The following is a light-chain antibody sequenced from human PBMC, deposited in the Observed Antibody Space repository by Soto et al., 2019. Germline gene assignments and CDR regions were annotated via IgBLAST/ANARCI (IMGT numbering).Light chain of an antibody. Sequence: QSVLTQPPSASGAPGQRDTISCSGSSSNIGSNYVYWYQQPPGTAPKLIIYEASNRPSGVPDRFSGSKSGNTASLTISGLQAADEADYYCSLYTSENTYVFGTGPKVTVL. CDR1: SSNIGSNY. V-gene: IGLV2-18*01. CDR2: EAS. J-gene: IGLJ1*01. CDR3: SLYTSENTYV.